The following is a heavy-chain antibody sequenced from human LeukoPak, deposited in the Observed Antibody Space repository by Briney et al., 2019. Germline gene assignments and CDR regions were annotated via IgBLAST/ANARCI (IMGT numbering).Heavy chain of an antibody. V-gene: IGHV3-30*18. D-gene: IGHD1-14*01. Sequence: GGSLRLSCAASGFTFSSYGMHWVRQAPGKGLEWVAVISYDGSNKYYADSVKGRFTISRDNSKNTLYLQMNNLRAEDTAGYDGSKTGMSGTSIGAFDIWGQGKMVTVSS. CDR1: GFTFSSYG. CDR2: ISYDGSNK. J-gene: IGHJ3*02. CDR3: SKTGMSGTSIGAFDI.